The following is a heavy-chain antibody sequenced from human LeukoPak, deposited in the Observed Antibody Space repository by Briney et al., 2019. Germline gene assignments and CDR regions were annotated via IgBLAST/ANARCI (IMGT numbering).Heavy chain of an antibody. CDR3: ARMEDAIFGVVTPYNWFDP. J-gene: IGHJ5*02. CDR2: IYYSGST. CDR1: GGSISSSSYY. D-gene: IGHD3-3*01. V-gene: IGHV4-39*01. Sequence: PSETLSLTCTVSGGSISSSSYYWGWIRQPPGKGLEWIGSIYYSGSTYYNPSLKSRVTISVDTSKNQFSLKLSSVTAADTAMYYCARMEDAIFGVVTPYNWFDPWGQGTLVTVSS.